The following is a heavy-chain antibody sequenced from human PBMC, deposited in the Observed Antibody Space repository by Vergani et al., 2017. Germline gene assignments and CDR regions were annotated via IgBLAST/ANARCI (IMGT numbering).Heavy chain of an antibody. V-gene: IGHV4-38-2*01. CDR3: ARRSGIVXDIFSGTQYFFDF. J-gene: IGHJ4*02. Sequence: QVQLQESGPGLVKPSETLSLACAVSGFSIDNGYYWDWIRQPPGKGLEWIVSIYRTGRTHFNPSLKSRVTISVDTSNNHFSLRLNSLTAADTAVYYCARRSGIVXDIFSGTQYFFDFWGQGTLVTVSS. CDR2: IYRTGRT. CDR1: GFSIDNGYY. D-gene: IGHD3-9*01.